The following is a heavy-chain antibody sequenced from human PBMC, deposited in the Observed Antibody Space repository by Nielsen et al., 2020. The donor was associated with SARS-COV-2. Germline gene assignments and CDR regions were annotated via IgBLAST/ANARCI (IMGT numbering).Heavy chain of an antibody. CDR1: GFTFSYYE. V-gene: IGHV3-48*03. CDR2: ISGNGENI. D-gene: IGHD2-2*01. J-gene: IGHJ4*02. CDR3: AREQRTSGFDY. Sequence: GESLKISCTASGFTFSYYEMNWVLQAPGQGLEWVSYISGNGENIDYADFVEGRFTLSRDNAENSLYLQLNSLRAEDTALYYCAREQRTSGFDYWGQGILVTVSP.